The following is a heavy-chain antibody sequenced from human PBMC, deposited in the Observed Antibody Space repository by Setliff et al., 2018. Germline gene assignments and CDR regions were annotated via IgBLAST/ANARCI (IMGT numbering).Heavy chain of an antibody. V-gene: IGHV1-2*02. CDR3: ARDSTETPFHSSRSYMEV. CDR1: GYSFSDFY. CDR2: INPKSGVT. Sequence: SVKVSCKASGYSFSDFYMHWVRQVPGRGPEWMGSINPKSGVTRYVQKFQGRVTMTRDTSISTAYMELNSLTSDDTAVYYCARDSTETPFHSSRSYMEVWGRGTTVTSP. J-gene: IGHJ6*03. D-gene: IGHD2-15*01.